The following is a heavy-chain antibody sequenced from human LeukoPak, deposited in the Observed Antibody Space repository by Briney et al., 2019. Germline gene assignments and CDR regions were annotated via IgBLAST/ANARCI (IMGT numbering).Heavy chain of an antibody. J-gene: IGHJ4*02. CDR2: ISYDGSNK. V-gene: IGHV3-30*18. D-gene: IGHD3-10*01. CDR3: AKFGDLDY. Sequence: GGSLRLSCAASGFTFSSYAMSWVRQAPGKGLEWVAVISYDGSNKYYADSMKGRFTISRDNSKNTLYLQVNSLRVEDTAVYYCAKFGDLDYWGQGTLVTVSS. CDR1: GFTFSSYA.